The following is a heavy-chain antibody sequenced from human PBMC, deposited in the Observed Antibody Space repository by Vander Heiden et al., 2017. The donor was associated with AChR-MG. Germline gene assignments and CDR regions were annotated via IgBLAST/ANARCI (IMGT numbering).Heavy chain of an antibody. CDR2: INPNSGGT. J-gene: IGHJ4*02. CDR3: AREYSSSSGRVFDY. V-gene: IGHV1-2*02. D-gene: IGHD6-6*01. CDR1: GYTFTGSY. Sequence: QVQLVQSGAEVKKPGASVKVSCKAYGYTFTGSYMHWVRQAPGQGLEWMGWINPNSGGTSYAQKFQGRVTMTRDTSISTAYMELNSLRSDDTAVYYCAREYSSSSGRVFDYWGQGTLVTVSS.